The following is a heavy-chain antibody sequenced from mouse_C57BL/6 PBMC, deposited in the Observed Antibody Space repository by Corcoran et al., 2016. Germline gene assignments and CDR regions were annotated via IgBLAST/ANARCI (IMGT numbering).Heavy chain of an antibody. V-gene: IGHV1-26*01. CDR2: INPNNGGT. CDR1: GYTFTDYY. Sequence: EVQLQQSGPELVKPGASVKISCKASGYTFTDYYMNWVKQSHGKSLEWIGDINPNNGGTSYNQKFKGKATLTVDKSSSTAYMGLRSLTSEDSAVYYCARSRGYYNFDYWGQGTTLTVSS. D-gene: IGHD2-12*01. CDR3: ARSRGYYNFDY. J-gene: IGHJ2*01.